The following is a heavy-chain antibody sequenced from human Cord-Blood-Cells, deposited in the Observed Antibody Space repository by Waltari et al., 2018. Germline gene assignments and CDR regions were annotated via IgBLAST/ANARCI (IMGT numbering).Heavy chain of an antibody. J-gene: IGHJ4*02. CDR1: GFTFSSYS. Sequence: EVQLVASGGGLVQPGGFLRLSCAASGFTFSSYSMNWVRPAPGKGLEWVSYISSSSSTIYYADSVKGRFTISRDNAKNSLYLQMNSLRDEDTAVYYCARVLTLSSAYYFDYWGQGTLVTVSS. V-gene: IGHV3-48*02. CDR3: ARVLTLSSAYYFDY. D-gene: IGHD3-9*01. CDR2: ISSSSSTI.